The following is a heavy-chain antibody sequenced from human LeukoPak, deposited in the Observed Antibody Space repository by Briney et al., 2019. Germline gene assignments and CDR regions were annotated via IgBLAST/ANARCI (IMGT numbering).Heavy chain of an antibody. Sequence: GGSLRLSCAASGFSFSSHWMSWVRQAPGKGLEWVANINQDGSEKNNVDSVKGRFTISRDNAKNTLYLQMNSLRAEDTAVYYCARDRYYYGSGSYYYYYYMDVWGKGTTVTISS. CDR1: GFSFSSHW. V-gene: IGHV3-7*01. J-gene: IGHJ6*03. D-gene: IGHD3-10*01. CDR2: INQDGSEK. CDR3: ARDRYYYGSGSYYYYYYMDV.